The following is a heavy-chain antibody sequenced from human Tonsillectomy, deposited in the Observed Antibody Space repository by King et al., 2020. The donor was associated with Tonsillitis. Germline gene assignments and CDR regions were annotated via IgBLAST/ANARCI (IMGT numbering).Heavy chain of an antibody. J-gene: IGHJ4*02. V-gene: IGHV4-39*01. CDR2: FYYSGIT. Sequence: QLQESGPGLVKPSETLSLTCNVSGGSISSSGYYWGGIRQSPGRGLEWIGSFYYSGITNYNPTLKSRVSIFVDTSKNQLSLRLSSVTAADTAVYYCGRHISLYYDGSFFFDSWGQGTLVTVSS. CDR1: GGSISSSGYY. D-gene: IGHD3-22*01. CDR3: GRHISLYYDGSFFFDS.